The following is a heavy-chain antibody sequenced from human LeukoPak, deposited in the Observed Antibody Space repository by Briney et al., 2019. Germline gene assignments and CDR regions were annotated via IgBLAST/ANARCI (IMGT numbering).Heavy chain of an antibody. Sequence: ASVKVSCKASGYTFTSYDINWVRQATGQGLEWMGWMNPNSGNTGYAQKFQGRVTMTRNTSISTAYMELSSLRSEDTAVYYCARGVTMVRGVIQYVDWGQGTLVTVSS. J-gene: IGHJ4*02. V-gene: IGHV1-8*01. CDR1: GYTFTSYD. CDR3: ARGVTMVRGVIQYVD. D-gene: IGHD3-10*01. CDR2: MNPNSGNT.